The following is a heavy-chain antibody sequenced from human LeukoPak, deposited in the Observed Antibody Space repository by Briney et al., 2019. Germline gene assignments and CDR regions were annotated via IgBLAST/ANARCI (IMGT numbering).Heavy chain of an antibody. V-gene: IGHV4-59*01. CDR2: IYYSGST. D-gene: IGHD1-26*01. Sequence: SETLSLTCTVSGGSISSYYWSWIRQPPGKGLEWIGYIYYSGSTNYNPSLKSRVTISVDTSKNQFSLKPSSVTAADTAVYYCARENSGSYFDTVDAFDIWGQGTMVTVSS. J-gene: IGHJ3*02. CDR3: ARENSGSYFDTVDAFDI. CDR1: GGSISSYY.